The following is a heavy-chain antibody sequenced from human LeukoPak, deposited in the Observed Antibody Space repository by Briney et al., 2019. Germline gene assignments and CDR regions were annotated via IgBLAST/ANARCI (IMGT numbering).Heavy chain of an antibody. CDR3: ARGQQLEGYYFDY. D-gene: IGHD6-13*01. CDR1: GGSISSGSYY. Sequence: SETLSLTCTVSGGSISSGSYYWSWIRQPAGKGPEWTGRIYTSGSTNYNPSLKSRVTISVDTSKNQFSLKLSSVTAADTAVYYCARGQQLEGYYFDYWGQGTLVTVSS. J-gene: IGHJ4*02. V-gene: IGHV4-61*02. CDR2: IYTSGST.